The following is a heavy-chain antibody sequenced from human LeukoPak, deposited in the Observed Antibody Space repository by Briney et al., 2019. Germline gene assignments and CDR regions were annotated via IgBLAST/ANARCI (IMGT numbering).Heavy chain of an antibody. Sequence: HPGGSLRLACAASVLTVISTYMSSGRRAPAQGLEWVSLIYNSGTTFYAASVQGRFTISTDNSKNTLYLQMNSLSASDTAIYYCERDSSSFPNSFDSWGQGNLVTVSS. CDR3: ERDSSSFPNSFDS. J-gene: IGHJ4*02. V-gene: IGHV3-53*01. CDR1: VLTVISTY. CDR2: IYNSGTT. D-gene: IGHD3-10*01.